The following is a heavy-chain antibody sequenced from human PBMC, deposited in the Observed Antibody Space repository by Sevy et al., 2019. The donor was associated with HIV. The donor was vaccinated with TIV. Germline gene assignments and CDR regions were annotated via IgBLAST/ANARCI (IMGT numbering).Heavy chain of an antibody. D-gene: IGHD3-10*01. V-gene: IGHV3-11*04. CDR3: VRDYGHLRLYGMDV. CDR2: ISRTGSTV. CDR1: AFTFGDYY. J-gene: IGHJ6*02. Sequence: GGSLRLSCAASAFTFGDYYMSWVRQAPGQGLEWIAYISRTGSTVYYGDSVKGRFTISRDNAERSLYLQMNSLRVGDTAVYFCVRDYGHLRLYGMDVWGPGTTVTVSS.